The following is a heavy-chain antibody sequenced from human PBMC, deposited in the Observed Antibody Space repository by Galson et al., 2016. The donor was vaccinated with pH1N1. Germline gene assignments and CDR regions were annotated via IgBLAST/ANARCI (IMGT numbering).Heavy chain of an antibody. V-gene: IGHV3-23*01. CDR3: AKENSLWEGNYCDY. J-gene: IGHJ4*02. CDR2: ISGDGTST. D-gene: IGHD1-26*01. CDR1: GIAFNTYA. Sequence: SLRLSCAASGIAFNTYAMTWVRQAPGKGLECVSSISGDGTSTHYAASVKGRFAISRDNSKSTLYLQMNGLRAEDTALYYCAKENSLWEGNYCDYWGQGTLVTVSS.